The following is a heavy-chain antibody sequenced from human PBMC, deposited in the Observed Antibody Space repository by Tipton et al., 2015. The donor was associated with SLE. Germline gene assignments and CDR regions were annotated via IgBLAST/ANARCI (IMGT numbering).Heavy chain of an antibody. CDR3: WGYYNYGMDV. J-gene: IGHJ6*02. CDR2: ISHGGST. Sequence: LRLSCAVYGGSFTGYYWRWIRQPPGKGLEWIGEISHGGSTNYNPSLKSRVTISVDRSKNQFSLKLSSVTAADTAVYLCWGYYNYGMDVWGQGTTVTVS. D-gene: IGHD3-16*01. V-gene: IGHV4-34*03. CDR1: GGSFTGYY.